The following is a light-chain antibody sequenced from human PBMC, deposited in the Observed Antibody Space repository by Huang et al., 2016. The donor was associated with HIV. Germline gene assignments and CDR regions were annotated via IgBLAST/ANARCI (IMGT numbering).Light chain of an antibody. J-gene: IGKJ4*01. CDR2: DAS. V-gene: IGKV3-11*01. Sequence: EIALTQSPATLSLSPGERATLSCRASQSVSSYLAWSQQKPGQAPRLLIYDASSRATGIPARFSGSGSGTDFTLTISSLEPEDFAVYYCQQRSNWRITFGGGTKVEIK. CDR3: QQRSNWRIT. CDR1: QSVSSY.